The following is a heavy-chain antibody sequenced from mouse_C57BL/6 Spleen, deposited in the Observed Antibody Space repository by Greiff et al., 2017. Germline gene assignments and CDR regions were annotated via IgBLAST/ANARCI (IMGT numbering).Heavy chain of an antibody. V-gene: IGHV5-12*01. D-gene: IGHD1-1*01. CDR3: ARRILITTVVATNFDV. CDR2: ISNGGGST. J-gene: IGHJ1*03. CDR1: GFTFSDYY. Sequence: EVKLVESGGGLVQPGGSLKLSCAASGFTFSDYYMYWVRQTPEKRLEWVAYISNGGGSTYYPDTVKGRFTISRDNAKNTLYLQMSRLKSEDTAMYYCARRILITTVVATNFDVWGTGTTVTVSS.